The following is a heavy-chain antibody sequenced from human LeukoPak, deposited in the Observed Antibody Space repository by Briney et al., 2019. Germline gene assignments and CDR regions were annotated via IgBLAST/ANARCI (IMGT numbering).Heavy chain of an antibody. D-gene: IGHD3-10*01. J-gene: IGHJ4*02. CDR1: GFTFRSYA. CDR3: VNILFG. Sequence: GGSLRLSCEASGFTFRSYAMNWVRQAPGKGLEWVSSISSSGHSTYYVDSVKGRFTISRDNAKNTLYLQMNSLRAEDTAVYYCVNILFGWGQGTLVTVSS. V-gene: IGHV3-23*01. CDR2: ISSSGHST.